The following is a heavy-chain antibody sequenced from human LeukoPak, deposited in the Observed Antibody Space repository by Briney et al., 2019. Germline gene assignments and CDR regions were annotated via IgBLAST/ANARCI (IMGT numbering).Heavy chain of an antibody. Sequence: SETLSLTCAVYGGSFSGYYWSWIRQPPGKGLEWIGYIYYSGSTNYNPSLKSRVTISADTSKNQFSLKLSSVTAADTAVYYCARERAAAGMFDYWGQGTLVTVSS. CDR3: ARERAAAGMFDY. D-gene: IGHD6-13*01. CDR2: IYYSGST. J-gene: IGHJ4*02. CDR1: GGSFSGYY. V-gene: IGHV4-59*01.